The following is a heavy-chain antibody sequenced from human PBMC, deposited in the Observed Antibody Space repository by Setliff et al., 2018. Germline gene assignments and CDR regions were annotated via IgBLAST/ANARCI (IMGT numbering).Heavy chain of an antibody. Sequence: LRLSCAASGFTFSSYWMHWVRQAPGRGLVWVSRINSDGSTTNYADSVKGRFTISRDNSKNTLYLQMNSLRAEDTAVYYCAKDLRIILPRDDAFDIWGQGTMVTVSS. CDR3: AKDLRIILPRDDAFDI. D-gene: IGHD2-15*01. J-gene: IGHJ3*02. CDR2: INSDGSTT. V-gene: IGHV3-74*01. CDR1: GFTFSSYW.